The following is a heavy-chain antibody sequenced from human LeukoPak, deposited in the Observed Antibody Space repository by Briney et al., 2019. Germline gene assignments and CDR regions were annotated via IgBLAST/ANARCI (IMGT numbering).Heavy chain of an antibody. CDR3: ARDGGAYQFDY. J-gene: IGHJ4*02. D-gene: IGHD2-15*01. V-gene: IGHV3-23*01. Sequence: GASLRLSCAASGFTFSSYAMSGVREAPGEGLEWVSAICGSGRSTFYSDSVKGRVTISRDNSKNTLYLQMNSLRAADTAVYYCARDGGAYQFDYWGQGTLVTVSS. CDR2: ICGSGRST. CDR1: GFTFSSYA.